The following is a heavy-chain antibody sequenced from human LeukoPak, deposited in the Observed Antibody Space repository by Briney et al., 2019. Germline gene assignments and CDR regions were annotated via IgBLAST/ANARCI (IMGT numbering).Heavy chain of an antibody. Sequence: PSETLSLTCALYGGSFNEYYWTWIRQPPGKGLEWTAEINHSGGTDYNPSLRSRVTISVDPSKNQLSLQLSSVTAADTGVYYCARVSGVMISLGGVISYFDYWGQGTLVTVSS. CDR2: INHSGGT. V-gene: IGHV4-34*01. J-gene: IGHJ4*02. D-gene: IGHD3-16*02. CDR3: ARVSGVMISLGGVISYFDY. CDR1: GGSFNEYY.